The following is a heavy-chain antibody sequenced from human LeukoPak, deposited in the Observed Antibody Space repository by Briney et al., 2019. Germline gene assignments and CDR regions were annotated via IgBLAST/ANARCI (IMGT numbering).Heavy chain of an antibody. CDR2: INPSGGST. CDR1: GYTFTSYY. CDR3: ARGLPIVVVPAAGLDY. D-gene: IGHD2-2*01. Sequence: ASVKVSCKASGYTFTSYYMHWVRQAPGQGLEWMGIINPSGGSTSYAQKFQGRVTMTRDTSTSTVYMELSSLRSEDTAVYYCARGLPIVVVPAAGLDYWGQGTLVTVSS. V-gene: IGHV1-46*01. J-gene: IGHJ4*02.